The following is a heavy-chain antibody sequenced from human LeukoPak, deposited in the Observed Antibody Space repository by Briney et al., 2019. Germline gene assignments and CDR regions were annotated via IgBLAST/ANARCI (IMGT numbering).Heavy chain of an antibody. V-gene: IGHV1-46*01. CDR2: INPSGGST. CDR1: GYTFTSYY. Sequence: ASVKVSCKASGYTFTSYYMHWVRQAPGQGLEWMGIINPSGGSTSYAQKFQGRVTMTRDMSTSTVYMELSSLRSEDTAVYYCARVGFTTGFDYWGQGTLVTVSS. CDR3: ARVGFTTGFDY. D-gene: IGHD1-1*01. J-gene: IGHJ4*02.